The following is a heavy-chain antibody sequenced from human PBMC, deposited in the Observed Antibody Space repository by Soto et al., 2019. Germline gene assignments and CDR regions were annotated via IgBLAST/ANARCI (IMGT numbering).Heavy chain of an antibody. D-gene: IGHD3-10*01. Sequence: QLQLQESGPGLVKPSETLSLTCTVSGDSTSINSYYWGWIRQAPGKGLEWIGSVYYSGKTYYNSSLKSRVDIPLDTSKHLVFLNLNSVTAADTAVYYCVRLIIRPWAFDSWAQGTRVTASS. V-gene: IGHV4-39*01. CDR3: VRLIIRPWAFDS. J-gene: IGHJ4*02. CDR2: VYYSGKT. CDR1: GDSTSINSYY.